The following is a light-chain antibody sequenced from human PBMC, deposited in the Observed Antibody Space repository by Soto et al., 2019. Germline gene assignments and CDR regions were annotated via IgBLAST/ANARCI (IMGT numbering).Light chain of an antibody. J-gene: IGLJ3*02. Sequence: QSVLTQPASVSGSPGQSITISCTGTSSDVGGFDYVSWYQQHPGKAPKLMISEVTNRPSGVSNRFSGSKSGNTASLTISGLQAEDEADYYCSSYTTTRSWVFGGGTQLTVL. CDR3: SSYTTTRSWV. V-gene: IGLV2-14*01. CDR2: EVT. CDR1: SSDVGGFDY.